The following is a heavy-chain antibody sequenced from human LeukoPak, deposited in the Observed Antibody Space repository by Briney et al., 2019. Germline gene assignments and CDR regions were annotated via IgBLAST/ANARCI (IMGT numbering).Heavy chain of an antibody. V-gene: IGHV3-48*03. CDR2: ISSSGSTI. J-gene: IGHJ4*02. CDR1: GFTFSSYE. CDR3: ARAFDWVFDY. Sequence: GGSLRLSCAACGFTFSSYEMNWVRQAPGKGLECVSYISSSGSTIYYADSVRGRFTISRDNAKNSLYLQMNSLRAEDTAVYYCARAFDWVFDYWGQGTLVTVSS. D-gene: IGHD3-9*01.